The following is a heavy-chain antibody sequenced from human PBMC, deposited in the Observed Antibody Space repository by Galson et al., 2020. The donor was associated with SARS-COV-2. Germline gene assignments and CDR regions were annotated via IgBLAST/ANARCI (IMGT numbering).Heavy chain of an antibody. D-gene: IGHD3-22*01. CDR2: LNWNGDIT. V-gene: IGHV3-20*04. J-gene: IGHJ6*03. CDR1: GFILGDYG. CDR3: ARVSMYDSSGDYMDV. Sequence: GESLKISCSASGFILGDYGLTWVRQVPGQGLEWVSALNWNGDITGYGDSVKGRFTISRDNAKNTLYLQMNSLRVEDTAFYYCARVSMYDSSGDYMDVWGKGATVTVSS.